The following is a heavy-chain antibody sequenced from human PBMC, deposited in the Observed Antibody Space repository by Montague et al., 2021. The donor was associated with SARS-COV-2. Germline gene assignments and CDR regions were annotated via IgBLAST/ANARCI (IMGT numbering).Heavy chain of an antibody. V-gene: IGHV4-34*01. CDR3: ARDQTVLEWIWYGMDV. Sequence: SETRSLTCGVYGESFSGYYWNWIRQPPGKGLEWIGNIDHSGNTNYNPSLKSRVSISVDTSSSQFSLYLTSVTAADAAVYYCARDQTVLEWIWYGMDVWGPGTTVTVSS. CDR1: GESFSGYY. CDR2: IDHSGNT. J-gene: IGHJ6*02. D-gene: IGHD3-3*01.